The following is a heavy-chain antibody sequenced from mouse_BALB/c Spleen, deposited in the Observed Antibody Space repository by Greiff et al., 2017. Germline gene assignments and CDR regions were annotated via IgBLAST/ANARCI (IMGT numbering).Heavy chain of an antibody. J-gene: IGHJ2*01. CDR2: IDPENGDT. Sequence: EVKLVESGAELVRSGASVKLSCTASGFNIKDYYMHWVKQRPEQGLEWIGWIDPENGDTEYAPKFQGKATMTADTSSNTAYLQLSSLTSEDTAVYYCNGITTALDYWGQGTTLTVSS. CDR3: NGITTALDY. CDR1: GFNIKDYY. V-gene: IGHV14-4*02. D-gene: IGHD1-2*01.